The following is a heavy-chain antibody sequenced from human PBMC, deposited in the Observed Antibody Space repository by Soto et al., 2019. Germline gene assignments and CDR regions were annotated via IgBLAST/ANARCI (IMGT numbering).Heavy chain of an antibody. V-gene: IGHV3-30-3*01. J-gene: IGHJ6*02. CDR3: ARGGATRPGGGYYDGMDV. Sequence: QVQLVESGGGVVQPGRSLRLSCAASGFAFSSYAIHWVRQAPGKGLEWVAVISSAGHSDYYGDYVRGRFSNSRDNSKNTVYLQMNSLKTEDTAVYFCARGGATRPGGGYYDGMDVWGQGATVTVSS. CDR1: GFAFSSYA. CDR2: ISSAGHSD. D-gene: IGHD6-6*01.